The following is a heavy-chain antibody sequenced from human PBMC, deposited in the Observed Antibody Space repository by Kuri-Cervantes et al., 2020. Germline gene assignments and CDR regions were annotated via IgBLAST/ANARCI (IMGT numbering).Heavy chain of an antibody. V-gene: IGHV3-23*01. J-gene: IGHJ4*02. D-gene: IGHD5-24*01. CDR3: ARGRDGNCFDY. CDR2: IGVTVSNT. Sequence: GESLKISCAASGFTFRNYAMNWVRQAPGKGLEWVSGIGVTVSNTYYIESVRGRFTISRDNAKNSLYLQMNSLRAEDTALYYCARGRDGNCFDYWGQGTLVTVSS. CDR1: GFTFRNYA.